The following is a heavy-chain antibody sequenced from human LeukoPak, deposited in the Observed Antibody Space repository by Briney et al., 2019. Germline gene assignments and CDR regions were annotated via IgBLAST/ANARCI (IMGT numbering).Heavy chain of an antibody. CDR2: ISSSGSTI. Sequence: GGSLRLSCAASGFTFSSYEMNWVRQAPGKGLEWVSYISSSGSTIYYADSVKGRFTISRDNAKNSLYLQMNSLRAEDTAVYFCAKSRGWLQLWDFWGQGTLVTVSS. CDR1: GFTFSSYE. J-gene: IGHJ4*02. CDR3: AKSRGWLQLWDF. V-gene: IGHV3-48*03. D-gene: IGHD5-24*01.